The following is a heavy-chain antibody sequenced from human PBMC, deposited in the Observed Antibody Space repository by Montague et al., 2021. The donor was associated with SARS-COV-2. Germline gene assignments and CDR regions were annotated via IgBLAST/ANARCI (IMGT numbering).Heavy chain of an antibody. Sequence: SETLSLTCTVSGDSMTDSYWSWIRQHPGKGLEYIGYIYFSGSTNYNPSLKSRLTISVDTSKNQFSLKLSSVTAADTAVYFCTRLSLGWNTDWGQGTLVTVSS. J-gene: IGHJ1*01. CDR3: TRLSLGWNTD. CDR1: GDSMTDSY. V-gene: IGHV4-59*08. D-gene: IGHD1-1*01. CDR2: IYFSGST.